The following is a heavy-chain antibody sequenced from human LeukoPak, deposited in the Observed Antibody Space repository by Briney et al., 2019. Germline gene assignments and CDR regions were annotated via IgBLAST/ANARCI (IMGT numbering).Heavy chain of an antibody. CDR1: GGSISSGDYY. CDR2: IYYSGST. CDR3: ARVTGTAYYYYYYMDV. Sequence: PSETLSLTCTVSGGSISSGDYYWSWIRQPPGKGLERIGYIYYSGSTYYNPSLKSRVTISVDTSKNQFSLKLSSVTAADTAVYYCARVTGTAYYYYYYMDVWGKGTTVTVSS. J-gene: IGHJ6*03. V-gene: IGHV4-30-4*08. D-gene: IGHD1-20*01.